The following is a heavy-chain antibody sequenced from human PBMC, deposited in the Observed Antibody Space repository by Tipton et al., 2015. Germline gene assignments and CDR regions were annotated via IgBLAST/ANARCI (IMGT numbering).Heavy chain of an antibody. CDR1: SDSISKYY. CDR3: ARARGRHGGLFDS. CDR2: IRYSGST. D-gene: IGHD4-23*01. Sequence: TLSLTCTVSSDSISKYYWTWIRQPPGKELEWIGYIRYSGSTNYNPSLKSRVTISVDTSKTQFSLKVSSVTAADTAMYYCARARGRHGGLFDSWGQGTLVTVSP. V-gene: IGHV4-59*01. J-gene: IGHJ4*02.